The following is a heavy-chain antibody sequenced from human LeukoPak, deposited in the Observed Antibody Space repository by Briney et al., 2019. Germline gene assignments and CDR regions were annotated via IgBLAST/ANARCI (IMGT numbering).Heavy chain of an antibody. J-gene: IGHJ6*03. Sequence: GGSLRLSCEASGFTFRGFLMHWVRQAPGRGLEWVSSIIADGETTYYAAPVKGRFTISRDNSKNTLTLQMNSLSADDTAVYFCAKRGVQGYMDVWGKGTTVIASS. D-gene: IGHD1-26*01. CDR1: GFTFRGFL. V-gene: IGHV3-23*01. CDR3: AKRGVQGYMDV. CDR2: IIADGETT.